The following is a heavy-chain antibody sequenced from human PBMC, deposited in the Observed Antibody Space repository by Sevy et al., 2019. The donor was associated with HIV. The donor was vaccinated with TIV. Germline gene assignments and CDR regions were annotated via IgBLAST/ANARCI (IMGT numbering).Heavy chain of an antibody. V-gene: IGHV1-2*02. CDR3: VRDDRDGYFEY. J-gene: IGHJ4*02. CDR2: MNPDSGGP. Sequence: ASVKVSCKASGYTFTGYYIHWVRQAPGQGLQWVGWMNPDSGGPNYAPKFQGRVTLTRDTSISTAYMELSRLKSDDTAVYYCVRDDRDGYFEYWGQGTLVTVSS. CDR1: GYTFTGYY.